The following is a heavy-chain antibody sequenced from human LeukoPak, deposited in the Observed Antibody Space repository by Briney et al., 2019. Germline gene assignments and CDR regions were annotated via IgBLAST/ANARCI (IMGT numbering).Heavy chain of an antibody. CDR2: ISGSGGST. Sequence: PGGSLRLSCAASGFTFSSYAMSWVRQPPGKGLEWVSAISGSGGSTYYADSVKGRFTISRDNSKNTLYLQMNSLRAEDTAVYYCAKDSQYCSGGSCYQGLDYWGQGTLVTVSS. J-gene: IGHJ4*02. CDR3: AKDSQYCSGGSCYQGLDY. V-gene: IGHV3-23*01. D-gene: IGHD2-15*01. CDR1: GFTFSSYA.